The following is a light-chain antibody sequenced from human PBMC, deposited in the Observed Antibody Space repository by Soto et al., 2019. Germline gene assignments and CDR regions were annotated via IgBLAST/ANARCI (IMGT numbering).Light chain of an antibody. V-gene: IGKV1-27*01. CDR3: QKYNSAPRA. J-gene: IGKJ3*01. CDR1: LGISNY. Sequence: DIQMTQSPSSLSASVGDRVTITCRASLGISNYLAWYQQKPGKVPKLLLYAASTLQSGVPSRFSGSGSGTDFTLTISSLQPEDVATYYCQKYNSAPRAFGPGTKVDIK. CDR2: AAS.